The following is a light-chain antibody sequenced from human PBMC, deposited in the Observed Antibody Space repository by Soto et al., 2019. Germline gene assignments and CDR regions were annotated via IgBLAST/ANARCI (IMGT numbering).Light chain of an antibody. Sequence: IRMTQSPSSLSASVGDRVTITCRASQGISTYLNWYQQKPGKAPKLLIYKASTLKSGVPSRFSGSGSGTEFTLTISSLQPDDFATYYCQHYNSYSEAFGQGTKVDI. J-gene: IGKJ1*01. CDR3: QHYNSYSEA. CDR2: KAS. CDR1: QGISTY. V-gene: IGKV1-5*03.